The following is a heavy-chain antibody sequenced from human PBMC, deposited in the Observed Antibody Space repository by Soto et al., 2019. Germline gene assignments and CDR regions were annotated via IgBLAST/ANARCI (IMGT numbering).Heavy chain of an antibody. D-gene: IGHD6-19*01. CDR2: IIPILGIA. V-gene: IGHV1-69*04. J-gene: IGHJ4*02. Sequence: SVKVSCKASGGTFSSYTISWVRQAPGQGLEWMGRIIPILGIANYAQKFQGRVTITADKSTSTAYMELSSLRSEDTAVYYCAREGGWYGIHEIDYWGQGTLVTVAS. CDR1: GGTFSSYT. CDR3: AREGGWYGIHEIDY.